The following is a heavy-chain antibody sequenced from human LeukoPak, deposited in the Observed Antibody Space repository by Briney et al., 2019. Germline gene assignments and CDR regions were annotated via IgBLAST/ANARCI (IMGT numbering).Heavy chain of an antibody. CDR1: GFTFSNHA. CDR3: ARVGSRYCSGANCYDGF. J-gene: IGHJ4*02. V-gene: IGHV3-13*01. Sequence: GGSLRLSCATSGFTFSNHAMHWVRQATGKGLEWVSAIGTAGDTFYPGSVKGRFTISRENAKNTLYLQMNNLRAEDTAIYYCARVGSRYCSGANCYDGFWGQGTLVSVSS. CDR2: IGTAGDT. D-gene: IGHD2-15*01.